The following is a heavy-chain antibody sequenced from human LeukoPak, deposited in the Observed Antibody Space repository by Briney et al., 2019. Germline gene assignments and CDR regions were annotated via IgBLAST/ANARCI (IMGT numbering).Heavy chain of an antibody. D-gene: IGHD6-6*01. CDR2: INHSGST. CDR3: ARDLMLAARGENYFDY. J-gene: IGHJ4*02. V-gene: IGHV4-34*01. CDR1: GGSFSGYY. Sequence: SETLSLTCAVYGGSFSGYYWSWIRQPPGKGLEWIGEINHSGSTNYNPSLKSRVTISVDTSKNQFSLKLSSVTAADTAVYYCARDLMLAARGENYFDYWGQGTLVTVSS.